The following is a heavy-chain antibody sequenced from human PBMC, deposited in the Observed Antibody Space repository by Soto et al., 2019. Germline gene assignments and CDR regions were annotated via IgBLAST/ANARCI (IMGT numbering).Heavy chain of an antibody. CDR1: GFTFDDYA. Sequence: PGGSLRLSCAASGFTFDDYAMHWVRQAPGKGLEWVSGISWGGGSTYYADSVKGRFTISRDNSKNTLYLQMNSLRAEDTAAYCCAKDQGSSSGWFPWGQGILVTVSS. D-gene: IGHD6-19*01. CDR3: AKDQGSSSGWFP. CDR2: ISWGGGST. V-gene: IGHV3-23*01. J-gene: IGHJ5*02.